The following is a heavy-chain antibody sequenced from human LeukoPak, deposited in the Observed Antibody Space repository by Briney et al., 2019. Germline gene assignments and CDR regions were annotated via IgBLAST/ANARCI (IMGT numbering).Heavy chain of an antibody. CDR3: ARGPYSYDSSGAFDI. CDR2: ISSSGST. CDR1: GGSFSGYY. Sequence: SSETLSLTCAVYGGSFSGYYWSWIRQPAGKGLEWIGRISSSGSTNYNPSLKSRVTISVDTSKNQFSLKLSSVTAADTAVYFCARGPYSYDSSGAFDIWGQGTTVTVSS. J-gene: IGHJ3*02. V-gene: IGHV4-59*10. D-gene: IGHD3-22*01.